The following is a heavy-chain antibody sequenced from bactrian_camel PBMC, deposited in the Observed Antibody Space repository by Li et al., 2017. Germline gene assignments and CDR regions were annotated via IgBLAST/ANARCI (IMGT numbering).Heavy chain of an antibody. CDR3: AAVAEGRTVEGGVSLWTLFESVY. D-gene: IGHD7*01. J-gene: IGHJ4*01. V-gene: IGHV3S55*01. CDR2: LGGAGIA. CDR1: RWPTDDSE. Sequence: HVQLVESGGASVQVGDAVTLKCELPRWPTDDSEMGWYRKSQGNECELISTLGGAGIAASRDSTNGRFTVSHVNAKNTLYLQMNSLRPEDTAMYYCAAVAEGRTVEGGVSLWTLFESVYWGQGTQVTVSS.